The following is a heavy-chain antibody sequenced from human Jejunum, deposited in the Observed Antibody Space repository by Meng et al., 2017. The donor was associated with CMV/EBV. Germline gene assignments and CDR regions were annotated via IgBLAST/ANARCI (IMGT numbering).Heavy chain of an antibody. Sequence: VQLVQTWSEVKRPGNSVMLSGTAAGYPCTSSSMNWVRHATVQGLEWMGRININTGNPTYAQGFTARFVFSLDTSVSTAYLQIDSLKAEDTAVYYCARGNGWRFDYWGQGTLVTVSS. CDR2: ININTGNP. CDR3: ARGNGWRFDY. V-gene: IGHV7-4-1*01. J-gene: IGHJ4*02. D-gene: IGHD6-19*01. CDR1: GYPCTSSS.